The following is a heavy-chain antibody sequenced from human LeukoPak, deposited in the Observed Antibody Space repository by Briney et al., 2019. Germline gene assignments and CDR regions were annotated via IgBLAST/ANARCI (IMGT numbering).Heavy chain of an antibody. V-gene: IGHV4-59*08. CDR3: ARQAAATRNWFDP. D-gene: IGHD6-25*01. CDR1: GGSISSHY. CDR2: IYYSGST. J-gene: IGHJ5*02. Sequence: PSETLSLTCTVSGGSISSHYWSWIRQPPGKGLEWIGYIYYSGSTNCNPSLKSRVTISLDTSKNQFSLKLNSVTAADTAVYYCARQAAATRNWFDPWGQGTLVTVSS.